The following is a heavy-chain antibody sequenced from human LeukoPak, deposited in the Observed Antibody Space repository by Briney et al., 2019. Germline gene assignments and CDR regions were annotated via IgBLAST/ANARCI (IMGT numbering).Heavy chain of an antibody. D-gene: IGHD3-22*01. Sequence: SETLSLTCTVSGGSISSYYWSWIRQPPGKGLEWIGYIYYSGSTNYNPSLKSRVTISVDTSKNQFSLKLSSVTAADTAVYYCAKTTYYYDSSGYTYAFDIWGQGTMVTVSS. CDR2: IYYSGST. CDR1: GGSISSYY. V-gene: IGHV4-59*01. CDR3: AKTTYYYDSSGYTYAFDI. J-gene: IGHJ3*02.